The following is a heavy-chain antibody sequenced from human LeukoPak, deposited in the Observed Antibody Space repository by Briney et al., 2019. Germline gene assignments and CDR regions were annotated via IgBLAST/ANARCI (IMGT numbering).Heavy chain of an antibody. CDR1: GFTFTSYA. CDR2: ISGSGGST. D-gene: IGHD3-16*01. J-gene: IGHJ4*02. CDR3: AKGGYDYALSASHLDY. Sequence: PGGSLRLSCAASGFTFTSYAMSWVRQAPGKGLEWVSAISGSGGSTYYADSVKGRFTISRDNSKNTLYLQMNSLRAEDTAVYYCAKGGYDYALSASHLDYWGQGTLVTVSS. V-gene: IGHV3-23*01.